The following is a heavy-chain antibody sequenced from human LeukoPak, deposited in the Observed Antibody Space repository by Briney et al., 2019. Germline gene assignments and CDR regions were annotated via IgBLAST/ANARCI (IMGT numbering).Heavy chain of an antibody. V-gene: IGHV3-23*01. CDR1: GFAFGGYA. J-gene: IGHJ4*02. D-gene: IGHD3-10*01. CDR2: ISGSGGST. Sequence: PGGSLRLSCTASGFAFGGYAMSWVRQAPGKGLEWVSAISGSGGSTYYADSVKGRFTISRDNSKNTLYLQMNGLRAEDTAVYYCATSRITMVRGALDSDYWGQGTLVTVSS. CDR3: ATSRITMVRGALDSDY.